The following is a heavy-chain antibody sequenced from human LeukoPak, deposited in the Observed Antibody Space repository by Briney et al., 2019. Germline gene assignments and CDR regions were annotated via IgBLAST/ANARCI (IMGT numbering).Heavy chain of an antibody. CDR3: ARQGPMVFDGSGYTDY. Sequence: GESLKISCKGSGYSFTSYWIGWVRQMPGKGVEWMGIIYPGDSNIKYSPSFQGHVTISVDKSISTAYLQWSSLKASDTAMYFCARQGPMVFDGSGYTDYWGQGTLVTVSS. V-gene: IGHV5-51*01. J-gene: IGHJ4*02. CDR2: IYPGDSNI. D-gene: IGHD3-22*01. CDR1: GYSFTSYW.